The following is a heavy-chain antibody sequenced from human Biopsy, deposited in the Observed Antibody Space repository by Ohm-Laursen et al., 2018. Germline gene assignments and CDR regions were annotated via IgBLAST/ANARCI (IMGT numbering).Heavy chain of an antibody. CDR3: TRAGGGKIYGL. CDR2: ITYRGST. J-gene: IGHJ4*02. CDR1: DGSIDNYH. V-gene: IGHV4-59*12. D-gene: IGHD3-16*01. Sequence: TLSLTCDVSDGSIDNYHWTWIRQAPGKALEWIGSITYRGSTYYNPSLKSRVTVSIHTSRNQFSLKLTSVTAADTALYYCTRAGGGKIYGLWGQGTLVTVSS.